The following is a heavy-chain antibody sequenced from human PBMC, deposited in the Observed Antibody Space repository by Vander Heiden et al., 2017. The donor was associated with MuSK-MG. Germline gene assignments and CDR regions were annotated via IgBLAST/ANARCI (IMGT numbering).Heavy chain of an antibody. CDR2: INHSGRT. CDR1: GGSFSGYY. Sequence: QVQLQQWGAGLLKPSETLSLPCAVYGGSFSGYYWSWIRQPPGKGLEWIGEINHSGRTNYNPSLKSRVTISGDTSKNQFSLKLSSVTAADTAVYYCARVGVGSHDYYDSSGYYLAAAFDYWCQGTLVTVSS. J-gene: IGHJ4*02. CDR3: ARVGVGSHDYYDSSGYYLAAAFDY. V-gene: IGHV4-34*01. D-gene: IGHD3-22*01.